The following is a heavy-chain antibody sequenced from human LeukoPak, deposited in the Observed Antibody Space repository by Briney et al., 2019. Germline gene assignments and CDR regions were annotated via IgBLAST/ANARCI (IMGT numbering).Heavy chain of an antibody. CDR1: GFTFDTYS. CDR2: ISSSSSYI. D-gene: IGHD1-1*01. J-gene: IGHJ4*02. Sequence: PGGSLRLSCAASGFTFDTYSMNWVRQAPGKGLEWVSSISSSSSYIYYGDSVKGRFTISRDNAKNSLYMQMNSLRAEDTAVYYCARSPGATWSSDHWGQGTLVTVSS. CDR3: ARSPGATWSSDH. V-gene: IGHV3-21*01.